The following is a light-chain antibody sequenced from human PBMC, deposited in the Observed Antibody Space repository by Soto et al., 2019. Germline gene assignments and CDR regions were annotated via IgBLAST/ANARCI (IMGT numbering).Light chain of an antibody. CDR2: DVS. V-gene: IGLV2-14*01. Sequence: QSVLTQPASVSGCPGQSITICCTGASSDVGGYNYVSWYQQHPGKAPKLMIYDVSNRPSGVSNRFSGSKSGNTASLTISGLQAEDEAEYYCSSYTSSSLYVFGTGTKVTVL. CDR1: SSDVGGYNY. J-gene: IGLJ1*01. CDR3: SSYTSSSLYV.